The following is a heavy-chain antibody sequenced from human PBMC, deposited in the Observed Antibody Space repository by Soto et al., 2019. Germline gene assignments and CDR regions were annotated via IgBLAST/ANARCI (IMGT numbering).Heavy chain of an antibody. V-gene: IGHV3-23*01. CDR2: ISGSGGST. CDR3: GKDVYSSGQNCMDV. CDR1: GFTFSSYS. D-gene: IGHD6-19*01. J-gene: IGHJ6*02. Sequence: PGGSLRLSCGDCGFTFSSYSISWVRQAPGKGLEWVSGISGSGGSTYYADSVKGRFTISRDNSKNTLYLQMNSLRAEDTAVYYCGKDVYSSGQNCMDVWGQGTTVTFSS.